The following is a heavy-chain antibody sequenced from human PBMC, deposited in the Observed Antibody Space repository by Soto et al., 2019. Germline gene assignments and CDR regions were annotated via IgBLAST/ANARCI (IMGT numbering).Heavy chain of an antibody. CDR3: ARHSLALRKNNWFDP. D-gene: IGHD3-3*02. V-gene: IGHV4-39*01. Sequence: ETLSLTCTGSGDSIISSDFYWGWVRQPPGKGLEWIGSIFYLGSSYYNPSLKSRVTMSVDTSKNQFSLRLRSVTAADTALYFCARHSLALRKNNWFDPWGQGIMVTVSS. CDR1: GDSIISSDFY. CDR2: IFYLGSS. J-gene: IGHJ5*02.